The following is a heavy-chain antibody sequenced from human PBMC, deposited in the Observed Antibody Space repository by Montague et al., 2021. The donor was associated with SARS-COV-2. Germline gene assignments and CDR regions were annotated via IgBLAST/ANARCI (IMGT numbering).Heavy chain of an antibody. CDR3: ARPSSGYGYYFDY. J-gene: IGHJ4*02. CDR2: ISYDGSNK. Sequence: SLRLSCAASGFTFSSYAMHLVRQAPGKGLEWVAVISYDGSNKYYADSVKGRFTISRDNSKNTLYLQMNSLRAEDTAVYYCARPSSGYGYYFDYWGQGTLVTVSS. V-gene: IGHV3-30-3*01. D-gene: IGHD5-12*01. CDR1: GFTFSSYA.